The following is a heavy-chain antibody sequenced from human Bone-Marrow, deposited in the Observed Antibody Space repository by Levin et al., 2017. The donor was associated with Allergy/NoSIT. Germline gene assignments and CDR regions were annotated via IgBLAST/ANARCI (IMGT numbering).Heavy chain of an antibody. CDR2: ISGSTSYK. CDR3: ARDQDYSY. V-gene: IGHV3-21*01. Sequence: VASVKVSCVGSGFTFNSYSMNWVRQAPGKGLEWVSYISGSTSYKYYADSVKGRFTVSRDNAKNSLFLEMNNLRVEDTAMYYCARDQDYSYWGKGTLVTVSS. CDR1: GFTFNSYS. D-gene: IGHD4-11*01. J-gene: IGHJ4*02.